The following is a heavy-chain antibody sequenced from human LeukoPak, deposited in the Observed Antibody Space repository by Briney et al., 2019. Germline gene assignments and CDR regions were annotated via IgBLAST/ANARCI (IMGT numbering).Heavy chain of an antibody. V-gene: IGHV4-59*01. CDR1: GGSISSYY. Sequence: SETLSLTCTVSGGSISSYYWSWIRQPPGKGLEWIGYIYYSGSTNYNPSLKSRVTISVDTSKNQFSLKLSSVTAADTAVYYCARGILQYYYYMDVWGKGTTVTVSS. CDR2: IYYSGST. CDR3: ARGILQYYYYMDV. J-gene: IGHJ6*03. D-gene: IGHD3-9*01.